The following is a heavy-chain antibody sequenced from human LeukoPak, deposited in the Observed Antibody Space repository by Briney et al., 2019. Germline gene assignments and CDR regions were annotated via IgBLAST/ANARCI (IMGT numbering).Heavy chain of an antibody. CDR2: IDWDDDK. Sequence: SGPALVNPTQTLTLTCAFSGFSLSTSGVCVSWIRQPPGNALEWLARIDWDDDKYYITSLKTRLTISKDTSKNQVVLTMTSMDPLDTATYYCARLWTTMTYNWFDSWGQGTLVTVSS. CDR3: ARLWTTMTYNWFDS. D-gene: IGHD4-4*01. CDR1: GFSLSTSGVC. V-gene: IGHV2-70*11. J-gene: IGHJ5*01.